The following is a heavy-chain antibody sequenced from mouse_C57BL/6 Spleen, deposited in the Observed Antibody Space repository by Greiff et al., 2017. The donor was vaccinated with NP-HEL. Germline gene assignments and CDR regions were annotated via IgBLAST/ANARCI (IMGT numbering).Heavy chain of an antibody. V-gene: IGHV5-4*03. Sequence: EVKLMESGGGLVKPGGSLKLSCAASGFTFSSYAMSWVRQTPEKRLEWVATISDGGSYTYYPDNVKGRFTISRDNAKNNLYLQMSHLKSEDTAMYYCARGYRDYAMDYWGQGTSVTVSS. J-gene: IGHJ4*01. CDR3: ARGYRDYAMDY. D-gene: IGHD2-14*01. CDR2: ISDGGSYT. CDR1: GFTFSSYA.